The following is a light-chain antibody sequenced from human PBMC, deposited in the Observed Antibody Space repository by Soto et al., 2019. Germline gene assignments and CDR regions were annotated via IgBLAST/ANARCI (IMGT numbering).Light chain of an antibody. J-gene: IGLJ2*01. V-gene: IGLV2-14*01. CDR3: SSYTTTSTRV. CDR1: SSDVGGYNF. CDR2: EVT. Sequence: QSALTQPASVSGSPGQSITISCTGTSSDVGGYNFVSWYQQQPGKAPKLMVYEVTNRPSGVSYRFSGSKSGNTASLTISGLQAEDEADYYCSSYTTTSTRVFGGGTKVTVL.